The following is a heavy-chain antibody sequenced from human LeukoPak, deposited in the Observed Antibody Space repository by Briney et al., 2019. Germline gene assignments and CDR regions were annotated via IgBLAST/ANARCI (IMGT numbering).Heavy chain of an antibody. J-gene: IGHJ6*02. D-gene: IGHD2-21*01. CDR1: GFTFSDYY. V-gene: IGHV3-11*01. CDR2: ISSSGSTI. CDR3: ARDRSIYYYGMDV. Sequence: GGSLRLSYAASGFTFSDYYMSWIRQAPGKGLEWVSYISSSGSTIYYADSVKGRFTISRDNAKNSLYLQMNSLRAEDTAVYYCARDRSIYYYGMDVWGQGTTVTVSS.